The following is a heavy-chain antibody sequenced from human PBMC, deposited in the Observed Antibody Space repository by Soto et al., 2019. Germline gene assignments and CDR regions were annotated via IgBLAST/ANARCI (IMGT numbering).Heavy chain of an antibody. CDR3: TRGFLTMVRPRGRYGLDV. V-gene: IGHV1-46*01. Sequence: QAQLVQSGAEVKQPGASAKVSCKASGYTFTSYYMFWVRQAPGQGLEWMGVINTSGGSPTYAQKFQGRVTMTSDTSTSTVYMELSSLRPEDTAMYYGTRGFLTMVRPRGRYGLDVWGQGTTVIVSS. J-gene: IGHJ6*02. CDR1: GYTFTSYY. D-gene: IGHD3-10*01. CDR2: INTSGGSP.